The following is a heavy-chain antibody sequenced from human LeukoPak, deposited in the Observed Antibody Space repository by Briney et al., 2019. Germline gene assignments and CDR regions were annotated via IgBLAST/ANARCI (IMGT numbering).Heavy chain of an antibody. J-gene: IGHJ5*02. D-gene: IGHD2-15*01. Sequence: ASVKVSCKASGYTLTSYGISWVRQAPGQGLEWMGWISANKGNTNYAQKLQGRVTMTTDTSTSTFYMDLRSLRSDDTAMYYCARDLGYCSRASCYYWFDPWGQGTLVTVSS. CDR1: GYTLTSYG. CDR3: ARDLGYCSRASCYYWFDP. CDR2: ISANKGNT. V-gene: IGHV1-18*04.